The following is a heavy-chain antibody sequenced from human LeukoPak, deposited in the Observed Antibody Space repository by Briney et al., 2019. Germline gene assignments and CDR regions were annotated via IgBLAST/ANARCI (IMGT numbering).Heavy chain of an antibody. D-gene: IGHD6-13*01. Sequence: GGSLRLSCAASGFTLSSYAMHWVRQAPGKGLEYVSAISSNGGSTYYANSVKGRFTISRDNSKNTLYLQMGSLRAEDMAVYYCARPSSSWSALLSYWGQGTLVTVSS. V-gene: IGHV3-64*01. CDR1: GFTLSSYA. CDR3: ARPSSSWSALLSY. CDR2: ISSNGGST. J-gene: IGHJ4*02.